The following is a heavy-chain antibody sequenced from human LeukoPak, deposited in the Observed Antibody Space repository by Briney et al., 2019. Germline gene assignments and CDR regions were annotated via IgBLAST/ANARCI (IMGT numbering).Heavy chain of an antibody. CDR3: AKDRVRPNYYDSSGYDY. J-gene: IGHJ4*02. CDR2: ISYDGSNK. Sequence: GGSLRLSCAASGFTFSSYGMHWVRQAPGKGLEWVAVISYDGSNKYYADSVKGRFTISRYNSKNTLYLQMNSLRAEDTAVYYCAKDRVRPNYYDSSGYDYWGQGTLVTVSS. D-gene: IGHD3-22*01. CDR1: GFTFSSYG. V-gene: IGHV3-30*18.